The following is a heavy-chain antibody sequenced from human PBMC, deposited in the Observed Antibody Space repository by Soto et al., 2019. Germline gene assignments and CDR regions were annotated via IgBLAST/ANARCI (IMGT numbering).Heavy chain of an antibody. CDR1: GFTFSDYY. J-gene: IGHJ4*02. D-gene: IGHD3-10*01. Sequence: PGGSLRLSCAASGFTFSDYYMGWIRQAPGKGLEWVSYISSSGSTIYYADSVKGRFTISRDNAKNSLYLQMNSLRAEDTAVYYCAKFGLRFGELLYFDYWGQGTLVTVSS. CDR3: AKFGLRFGELLYFDY. V-gene: IGHV3-11*04. CDR2: ISSSGSTI.